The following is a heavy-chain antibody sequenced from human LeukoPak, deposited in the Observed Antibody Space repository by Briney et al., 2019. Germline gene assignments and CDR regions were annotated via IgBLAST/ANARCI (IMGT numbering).Heavy chain of an antibody. CDR2: IYYSGST. CDR1: GGSISSYY. D-gene: IGHD2-2*01. Sequence: SETLSLTCTVSGGSISSYYWSWIRQPPGKGLEWIGYIYYSGSTNYNPSLKSRVTISVDTSKNQFSLKLSSVTAADTAVYYCGVVVVPDSDSRLPGWFDPWGQGTLVTVSS. V-gene: IGHV4-59*12. J-gene: IGHJ5*02. CDR3: GVVVVPDSDSRLPGWFDP.